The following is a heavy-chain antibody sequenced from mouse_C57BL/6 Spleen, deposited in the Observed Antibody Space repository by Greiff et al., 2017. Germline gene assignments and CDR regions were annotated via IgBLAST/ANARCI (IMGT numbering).Heavy chain of an antibody. Sequence: EVQLVESGGGLVKPGGSLKLSCAASGFTFSDYGMHWVRQAPEKGLEWVAYISSGSSTIYYADTVKGRFTISRDNAKNTLFLHMTRLKSDDTDMYYCARQSNYYFDYWGQGTTLTVSS. V-gene: IGHV5-17*01. CDR3: ARQSNYYFDY. CDR2: ISSGSSTI. D-gene: IGHD4-1*01. J-gene: IGHJ2*01. CDR1: GFTFSDYG.